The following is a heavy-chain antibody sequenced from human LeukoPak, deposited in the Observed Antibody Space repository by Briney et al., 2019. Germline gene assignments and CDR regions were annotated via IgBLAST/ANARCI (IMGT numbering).Heavy chain of an antibody. CDR1: GFTVFNNY. D-gene: IGHD3-16*02. J-gene: IGHJ3*02. Sequence: PGGSLRLSCAVSGFTVFNNYMSWVRQAPGKGLEWVAVIWYDGRNKFYADSLKGRFTISRDNSKNTLYLQMNSLRAEDTAVYYCARVNRGDAFDIWGQGTLVTVSS. CDR3: ARVNRGDAFDI. V-gene: IGHV3-33*08. CDR2: IWYDGRNK.